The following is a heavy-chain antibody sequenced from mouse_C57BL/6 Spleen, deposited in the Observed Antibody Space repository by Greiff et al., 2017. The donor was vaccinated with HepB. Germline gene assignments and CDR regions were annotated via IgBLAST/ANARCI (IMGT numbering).Heavy chain of an antibody. V-gene: IGHV1-42*01. D-gene: IGHD3-2*02. CDR1: GYSFTGYY. CDR3: ARGTAQATGAWFAY. Sequence: EVQLQQSGPELVKPGASVKISCKASGYSFTGYYMNWVKQRPGKSLEWIGEIHPSTGGTNYNQKFKAKATLTVDKTSSTAYMQLKSLTSEDSAVYYCARGTAQATGAWFAYWGKGTLVTVSA. J-gene: IGHJ3*01. CDR2: IHPSTGGT.